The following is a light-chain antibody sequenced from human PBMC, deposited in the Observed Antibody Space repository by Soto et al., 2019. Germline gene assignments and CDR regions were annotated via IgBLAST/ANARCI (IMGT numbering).Light chain of an antibody. J-gene: IGKJ5*01. Sequence: DIQLTQSPSFLSASVGDRVTITCRASQGISSYLAWFQQKPGRAPNLLIYGASTLQSGVPSRFSGSGSGTDFTLTISNXQPEDFATYYCQQLNAYPLTFGQGTRLEIK. CDR3: QQLNAYPLT. CDR1: QGISSY. V-gene: IGKV1-9*01. CDR2: GAS.